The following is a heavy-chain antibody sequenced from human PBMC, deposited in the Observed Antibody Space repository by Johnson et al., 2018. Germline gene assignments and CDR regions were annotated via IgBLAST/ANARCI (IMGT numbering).Heavy chain of an antibody. V-gene: IGHV3-53*01. CDR3: ARVTMVRGTDV. J-gene: IGHJ6*02. Sequence: VQLVESGGGLIQPGGSLRLSCAASGFSVSSNYMSWVRQAPGKGLEWVSVIYSDTSTHYAQKFQGRVTITAEESPSTAYMELSSLRSEDTAVYYWARVTMVRGTDVWGQGTTVTVSS. D-gene: IGHD3-10*01. CDR2: IYSDTST. CDR1: GFSVSSNY.